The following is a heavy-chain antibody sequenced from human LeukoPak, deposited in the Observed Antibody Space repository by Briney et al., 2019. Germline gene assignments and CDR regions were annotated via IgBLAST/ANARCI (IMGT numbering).Heavy chain of an antibody. Sequence: SETLSLTCAVYGGSFSGYYWSWIRQPPGKGLEWIGEINHSGSTNYNPSLKSRVTISVDTSKNQFSLKLSSVTAADTAVYYCARGYSGTSDWFDPWGQGTLVTVSS. CDR2: INHSGST. J-gene: IGHJ5*02. CDR1: GGSFSGYY. CDR3: ARGYSGTSDWFDP. V-gene: IGHV4-34*01. D-gene: IGHD1-26*01.